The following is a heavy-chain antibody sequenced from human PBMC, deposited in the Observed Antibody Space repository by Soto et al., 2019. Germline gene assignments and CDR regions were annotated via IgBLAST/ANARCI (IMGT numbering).Heavy chain of an antibody. CDR3: AIDPPGFHSAFDS. CDR2: TYYRSKWYN. V-gene: IGHV6-1*01. CDR1: GDSVSNTGAA. J-gene: IGHJ4*02. D-gene: IGHD4-4*01. Sequence: SRALSLTCVISGDSVSNTGAAWNWIRQSPSRGLEWLGRTYYRSKWYNDYAASVRGRITINPDTSKNQFSLQLISVIPEDTAIYYCAIDPPGFHSAFDSWAQGTLVTVSS.